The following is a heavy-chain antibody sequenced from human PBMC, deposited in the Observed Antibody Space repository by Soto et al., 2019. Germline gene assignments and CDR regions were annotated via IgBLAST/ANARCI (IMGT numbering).Heavy chain of an antibody. Sequence: GGSLRLSCVASGFTFSSYWMSWVRQAPGKGLEWVANIKQVGTDTYYVDSVKGRFTISRDNAKNSLYLQMNSLRAEDAAVYYCARGYSTFDYWGQGTLGTVS. CDR1: GFTFSSYW. J-gene: IGHJ4*02. V-gene: IGHV3-7*03. CDR3: ARGYSTFDY. D-gene: IGHD5-12*01. CDR2: IKQVGTDT.